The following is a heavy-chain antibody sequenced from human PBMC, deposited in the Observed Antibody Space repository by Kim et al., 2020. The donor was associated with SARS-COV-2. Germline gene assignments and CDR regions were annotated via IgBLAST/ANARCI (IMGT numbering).Heavy chain of an antibody. V-gene: IGHV1-24*01. J-gene: IGHJ5*02. D-gene: IGHD6-13*01. Sequence: AQKIQGRVTMTDDTSTDTAYLELSSLRSEDTAVYYCATGAAAGKSNWFDPWGQGTLVTVSS. CDR3: ATGAAAGKSNWFDP.